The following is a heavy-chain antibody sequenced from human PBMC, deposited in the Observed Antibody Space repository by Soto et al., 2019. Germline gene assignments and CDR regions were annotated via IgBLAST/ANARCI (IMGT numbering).Heavy chain of an antibody. J-gene: IGHJ6*02. CDR3: AKDLVWNYVNYYYGMDV. D-gene: IGHD1-7*01. CDR2: ISYDGSNK. V-gene: IGHV3-30*18. Sequence: GGSLRLSCAASGFTFSSYGMHWVRQAPGKGLEWVAVISYDGSNKYYADSVKGRFTISRDNSKNTLYLQMNSLRAEDTAVYYCAKDLVWNYVNYYYGMDVWGQGTTVTVSS. CDR1: GFTFSSYG.